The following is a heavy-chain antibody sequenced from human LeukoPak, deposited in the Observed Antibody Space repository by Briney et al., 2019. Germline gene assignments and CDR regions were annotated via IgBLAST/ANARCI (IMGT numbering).Heavy chain of an antibody. J-gene: IGHJ4*02. Sequence: PGRCLRLSCAASGVAFCSYAMSWVRQARGKGLEWVGKIKSKGVGETTDYAAPVKGRFTISTDDSKNTLYLQMNSLTTEDTAVYYCSWSVKTWLQLGCWGPGTMVTVSS. CDR1: GVAFCSYA. D-gene: IGHD5-24*01. CDR2: IKSKGVGETT. CDR3: SWSVKTWLQLGC. V-gene: IGHV3-15*01.